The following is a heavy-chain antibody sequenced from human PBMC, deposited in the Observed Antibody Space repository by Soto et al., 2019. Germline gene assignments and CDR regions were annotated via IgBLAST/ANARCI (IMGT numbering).Heavy chain of an antibody. CDR2: ISSNGGST. V-gene: IGHV3-64D*06. J-gene: IGHJ3*02. CDR3: VKFNWGDAFDI. CDR1: GFTFSSYA. D-gene: IGHD7-27*01. Sequence: GGSLRLSCSASGFTFSSYAMHWVRQAPGKGLEYVSAISSNGGSTYYADSVKGRFTISRDNSKNTLYLQMNSLRAEDTSVYYCVKFNWGDAFDIWGQGTMVTVSS.